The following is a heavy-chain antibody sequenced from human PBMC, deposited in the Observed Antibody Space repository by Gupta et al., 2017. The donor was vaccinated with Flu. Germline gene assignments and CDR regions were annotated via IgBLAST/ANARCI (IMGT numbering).Heavy chain of an antibody. D-gene: IGHD1-1*01. Sequence: GRGLEWVSGIGTSGETYNADSVEGQITTSRDNDKNSLYLQMNSLGDGETAGYYCVRARGTSGRTGYMDVLGKGTTVTVSS. J-gene: IGHJ6*03. V-gene: IGHV3-13*03. CDR2: IGTSGET. CDR3: VRARGTSGRTGYMDV.